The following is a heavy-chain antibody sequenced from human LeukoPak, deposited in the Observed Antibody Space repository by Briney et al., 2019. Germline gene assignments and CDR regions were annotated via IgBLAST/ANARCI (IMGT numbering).Heavy chain of an antibody. Sequence: SETLSLTCTVSGGSISSHYWSWIRQPPGKGLEWIGYIYYSGSTNYNPSLKSRVTISVYTSKNQFSLKLSSVTAADTAVYYCARYSSGWYRGTGHFDYWGQGTLVTVSS. V-gene: IGHV4-59*11. D-gene: IGHD6-19*01. J-gene: IGHJ4*02. CDR1: GGSISSHY. CDR3: ARYSSGWYRGTGHFDY. CDR2: IYYSGST.